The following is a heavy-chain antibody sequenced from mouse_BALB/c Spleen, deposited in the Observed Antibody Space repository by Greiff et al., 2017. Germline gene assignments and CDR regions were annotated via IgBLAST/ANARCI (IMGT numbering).Heavy chain of an antibody. CDR1: GFNIKDYY. J-gene: IGHJ4*01. CDR2: IDPENGNT. CDR3: ARFNSSGYYAMDY. D-gene: IGHD3-1*01. Sequence: VQLKQSGAELVRPGALVKLSCKASGFNIKDYYMHWVKQRPEQGLEWIGWIDPENGNTIYDPKFQGKASITADTSSNTAYLQLSSLTSEDTAVYYCARFNSSGYYAMDYWGQGTSVTVSS. V-gene: IGHV14-1*02.